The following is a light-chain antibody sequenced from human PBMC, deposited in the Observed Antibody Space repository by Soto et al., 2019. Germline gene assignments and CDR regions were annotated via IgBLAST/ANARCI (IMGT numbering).Light chain of an antibody. J-gene: IGLJ1*01. Sequence: QSALTQPASVSGSPGQSITISCTGTSSDVGGYKYVSWYQQQPGKVPKLIIFEVSNRPSGVSLRFSGSKSGTTASLTISGLQAEDEGDYYCCSYTSGTTLLFGSGTKLTVL. CDR2: EVS. CDR3: CSYTSGTTLL. V-gene: IGLV2-14*01. CDR1: SSDVGGYKY.